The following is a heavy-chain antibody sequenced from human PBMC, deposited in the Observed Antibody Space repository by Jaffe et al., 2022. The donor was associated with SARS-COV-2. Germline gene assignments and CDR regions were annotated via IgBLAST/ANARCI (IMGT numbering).Heavy chain of an antibody. V-gene: IGHV4-59*01. CDR2: IYYSGST. CDR1: GGSISSYY. CDR3: ARVLRGVAGSGFYYYYGMDV. J-gene: IGHJ6*02. D-gene: IGHD6-19*01. Sequence: QVQLQESGPGLVKPSETLSLTCTVSGGSISSYYWSWIRQPPGKGLEWIGYIYYSGSTNYNPSLKSRVTISVDTSKNQFSLKLSSVTAADTAVYYCARVLRGVAGSGFYYYYGMDVWGQGTTVTVSS.